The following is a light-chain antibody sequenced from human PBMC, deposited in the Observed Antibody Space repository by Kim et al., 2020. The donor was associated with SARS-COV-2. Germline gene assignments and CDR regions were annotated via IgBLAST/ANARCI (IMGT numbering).Light chain of an antibody. CDR3: CSYAGSDVV. CDR1: SSDGGGYNY. CDR2: DVN. Sequence: PGQSVTISCTGTSSDGGGYNYVSWYQQYPGKAPKLMIYDVNKRPSGVPDRFSGSKSGNTASLTISGLQAEDEADYYYCSYAGSDVVFGGGTKLTVL. V-gene: IGLV2-11*01. J-gene: IGLJ2*01.